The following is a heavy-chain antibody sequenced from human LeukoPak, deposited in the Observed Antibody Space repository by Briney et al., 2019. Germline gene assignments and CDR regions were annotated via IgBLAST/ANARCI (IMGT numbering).Heavy chain of an antibody. CDR1: GYSFTSYW. V-gene: IGHV5-51*01. J-gene: IGHJ4*02. CDR2: IYPGDSDT. Sequence: GESLKISCKGSGYSFTSYWIGWVRQMPGKGLEWMGIIYPGDSDTRYSPSFQGQVTISADKSISTAYLQWSSLKASDTAMYYCASAGHVSGSYFPFDYWGQGTLVTVSS. CDR3: ASAGHVSGSYFPFDY. D-gene: IGHD1-26*01.